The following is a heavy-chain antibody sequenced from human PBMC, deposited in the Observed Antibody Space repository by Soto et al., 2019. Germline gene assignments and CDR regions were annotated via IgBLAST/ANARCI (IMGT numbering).Heavy chain of an antibody. CDR1: GFTLSDHW. CDR3: LRGASGYGNFDY. Sequence: GGSLRLSCGASGFTLSDHWMHWVRQRPGKGLVWVSRIYTTTNYADSVKGRFIISRDNAKNTLYLQMNGLRDEDTAVYYCLRGASGYGNFDYWGRGILVTVSS. V-gene: IGHV3-74*01. J-gene: IGHJ4*02. D-gene: IGHD5-12*01. CDR2: IYTTT.